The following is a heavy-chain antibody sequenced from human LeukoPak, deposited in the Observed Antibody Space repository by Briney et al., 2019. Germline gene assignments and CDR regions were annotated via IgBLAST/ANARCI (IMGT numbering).Heavy chain of an antibody. J-gene: IGHJ4*02. CDR3: AKDVGSGWYGGFDC. V-gene: IGHV3-9*01. CDR1: GFTFDEYA. CDR2: INWNSGLI. Sequence: PGRSLRLSCAASGFTFDEYAMFWVRQAPGRGLEWVSGINWNSGLIAYGDSVKGRVTISRDNANNALYLQMNSLRPEDTALYYCAKDVGSGWYGGFDCWGQGTLVTVSS. D-gene: IGHD6-19*01.